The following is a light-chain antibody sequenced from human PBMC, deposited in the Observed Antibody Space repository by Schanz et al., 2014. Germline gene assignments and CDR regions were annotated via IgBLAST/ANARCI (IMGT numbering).Light chain of an antibody. Sequence: DIQMTQSPSTLSASVGDRVTITCRASQSISTLLAWYQQKPGKAPKLLIYAASSLQSGVPSRFSGSGSGTEFTLTISSLQPDDFATYYCQDYSSVSRRFGQGTKVEMK. J-gene: IGKJ1*01. V-gene: IGKV1-5*01. CDR3: QDYSSVSRR. CDR2: AAS. CDR1: QSISTL.